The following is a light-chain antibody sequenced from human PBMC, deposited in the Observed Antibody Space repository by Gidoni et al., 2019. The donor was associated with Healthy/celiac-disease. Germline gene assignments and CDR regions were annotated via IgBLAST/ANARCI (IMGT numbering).Light chain of an antibody. CDR2: AAS. CDR1: QSISSY. J-gene: IGKJ1*01. V-gene: IGKV1-39*01. Sequence: DIQMTQSPASLSASVRDRVTSTCRASQSISSYLNWYQQKPGKDPKLLISAASSLQSGVPSRFSGSGSGTDFTLTISSLQPEDFATYYCQQSYSTPWTFXQXTKVEIK. CDR3: QQSYSTPWT.